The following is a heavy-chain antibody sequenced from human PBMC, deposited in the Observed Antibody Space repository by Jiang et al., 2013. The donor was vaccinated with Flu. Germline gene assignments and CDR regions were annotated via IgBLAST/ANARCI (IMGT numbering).Heavy chain of an antibody. D-gene: IGHD3-16*01. CDR1: GYTFTGYY. CDR3: ARVLTSASDFDY. CDR2: INPNSGGT. Sequence: SGYTFTGYYMHWVRQAPGQGLEWMGWINPNSGGTNYAQKFQGRVTMTRDTSISTAYMELTSLRSDDTAVFYCARVLTSASDFDYWGQGTPVTVSS. V-gene: IGHV1-2*02. J-gene: IGHJ4*02.